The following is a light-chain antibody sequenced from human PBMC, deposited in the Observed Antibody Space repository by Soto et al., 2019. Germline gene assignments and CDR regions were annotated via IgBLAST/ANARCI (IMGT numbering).Light chain of an antibody. CDR3: SAFAATTTFEVL. CDR1: SRDVGAYNY. Sequence: QSALTQPPSVSGSPGQSVTISCTGTSRDVGAYNYVSWYQKYPGKAPKLMIHEVNQRPSGVPARFSGSKSGNTASLTVYGLQTEDEADYYCSAFAATTTFEVLFGGGNKVTVL. V-gene: IGLV2-8*01. J-gene: IGLJ3*02. CDR2: EVN.